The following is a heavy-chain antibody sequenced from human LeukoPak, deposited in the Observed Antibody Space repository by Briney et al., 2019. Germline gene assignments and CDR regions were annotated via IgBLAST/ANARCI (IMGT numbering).Heavy chain of an antibody. V-gene: IGHV1-8*01. CDR1: GYTFTSYD. CDR2: MNPNSGNT. J-gene: IGHJ5*02. CDR3: ALGVVHRNWFDP. D-gene: IGHD3-3*01. Sequence: ASVKVSCKAPGYTFTSYDINWVRQATGQGLEWMGWMNPNSGNTGYAQKFQGRVTMTRNTSISTAYMELSSLRSEDTAVYYCALGVVHRNWFDPWGQGTLVTVSS.